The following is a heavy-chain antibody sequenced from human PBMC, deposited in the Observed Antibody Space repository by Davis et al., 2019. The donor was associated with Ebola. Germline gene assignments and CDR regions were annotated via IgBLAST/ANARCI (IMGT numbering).Heavy chain of an antibody. CDR2: ISGSGGST. V-gene: IGHV3-23*01. D-gene: IGHD4-17*01. CDR3: ASLPSYGDYGGY. CDR1: GFTFSSYA. J-gene: IGHJ4*02. Sequence: PGGSLRLSCAASGFTFSSYAMSWVRQAPGKGLEWVSAISGSGGSTYYADSVKGRFTISRDNAKNSLYLQMNSLRAEDTALYYCASLPSYGDYGGYWGQGTLVTVSS.